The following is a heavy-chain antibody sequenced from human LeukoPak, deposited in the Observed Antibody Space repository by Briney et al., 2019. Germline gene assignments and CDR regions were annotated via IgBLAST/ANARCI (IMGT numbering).Heavy chain of an antibody. J-gene: IGHJ3*02. Sequence: SETLSLTCTVSGGSISSYYWNWIRQPAGKGLEWIGRISSSGSTNYNPSLKSRVTISVDTSKNQFSLKLSSVTAADTAVYFCARGPYSYDSSGAFDIWGQGTMVTVSS. CDR2: ISSSGST. CDR1: GGSISSYY. V-gene: IGHV4-4*07. CDR3: ARGPYSYDSSGAFDI. D-gene: IGHD3-22*01.